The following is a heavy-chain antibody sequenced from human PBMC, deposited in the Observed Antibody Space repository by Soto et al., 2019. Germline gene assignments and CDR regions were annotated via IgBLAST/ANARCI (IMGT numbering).Heavy chain of an antibody. Sequence: SETLCLTCTVSGGSISSYYWSWIRQPPGKGLEWIGYIYYSGSTNYNPSLKSRVTISVDTSKNQFSLKLSSVTAADTAVYYCARDRWDMDFDYWGQGTLVTVSS. CDR1: GGSISSYY. V-gene: IGHV4-59*01. CDR2: IYYSGST. J-gene: IGHJ4*02. D-gene: IGHD2-15*01. CDR3: ARDRWDMDFDY.